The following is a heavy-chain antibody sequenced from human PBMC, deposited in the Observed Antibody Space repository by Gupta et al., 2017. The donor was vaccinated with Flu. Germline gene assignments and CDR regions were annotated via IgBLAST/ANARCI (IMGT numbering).Heavy chain of an antibody. CDR1: Y. D-gene: IGHD4-17*01. J-gene: IGHJ4*02. CDR3: ARDENDYGAYAKTKPIDY. V-gene: IGHV4-34*01. Sequence: YWSWVRQSPGKGLEWIGEINHSGRTHYNPSLKSRVTISLDTSKTHLSLNLSSVTAADTAVYYCARDENDYGAYAKTKPIDYWHQGTLVTVSS. CDR2: INHSGRT.